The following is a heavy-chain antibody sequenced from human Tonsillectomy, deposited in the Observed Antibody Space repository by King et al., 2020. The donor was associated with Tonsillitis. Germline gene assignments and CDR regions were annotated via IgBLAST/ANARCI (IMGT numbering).Heavy chain of an antibody. V-gene: IGHV3-23*04. CDR2: ISGSGGST. J-gene: IGHJ4*02. CDR3: AKGCPPYVSSGCPFDY. CDR1: GFTFSSYA. Sequence: VQLVESGGGLVQPGGSLRLSCAASGFTFSSYAMSWVRQAPGKGLEWVSVISGSGGSTYYADSVKGRFTISRDNSKNTLYLQMNSLRAEDTAVYYCAKGCPPYVSSGCPFDYWGQGTLVTVSS. D-gene: IGHD3-22*01.